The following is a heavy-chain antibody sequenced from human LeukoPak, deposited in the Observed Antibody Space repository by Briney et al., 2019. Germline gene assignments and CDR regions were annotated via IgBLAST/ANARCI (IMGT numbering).Heavy chain of an antibody. CDR2: IYTSGST. Sequence: PSETLSLTCTISGASIIGGSYYWSWIRQPAGKGLEWIGRIYTSGSTKYSPSLQSRVTFSVDTSKNQFSLKLSSVTAADTAMYYCARFKRAGGWSYFDYWGLGTLVTVSS. CDR3: ARFKRAGGWSYFDY. D-gene: IGHD6-19*01. J-gene: IGHJ4*02. CDR1: GASIIGGSYY. V-gene: IGHV4-61*02.